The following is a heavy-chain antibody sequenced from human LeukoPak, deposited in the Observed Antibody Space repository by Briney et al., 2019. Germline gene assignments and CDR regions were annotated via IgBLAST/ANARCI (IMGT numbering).Heavy chain of an antibody. CDR1: GFTFSNYW. J-gene: IGHJ4*02. D-gene: IGHD3-16*02. CDR2: INQDGSAR. Sequence: PGGSLRLSCAASGFTFSNYWMTWVRQAPGKGLEWVANINQDGSARHYVDSMEGRFTVSRDNAKNSLYLQMNSPRAEDTAAYYCASHTKYDYVWGSYRFSPSKIDYWGQGTLVTVSS. CDR3: ASHTKYDYVWGSYRFSPSKIDY. V-gene: IGHV3-7*01.